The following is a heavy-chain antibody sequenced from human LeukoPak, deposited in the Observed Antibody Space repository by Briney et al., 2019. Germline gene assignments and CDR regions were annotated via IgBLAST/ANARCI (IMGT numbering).Heavy chain of an antibody. CDR1: GFTFSSYG. CDR2: IRYDGSNK. CDR3: AKGGSRSGYAIFDY. J-gene: IGHJ4*02. Sequence: PGGSLRLSCAASGFTFSSYGMHWVRQAPGKGLEWVAFIRYDGSNKYYADSVKGRFTISRDNSKNTLYLQMNSLRAEDTAVYYCAKGGSRSGYAIFDYWGQGTLVTVSS. V-gene: IGHV3-30*02. D-gene: IGHD5-12*01.